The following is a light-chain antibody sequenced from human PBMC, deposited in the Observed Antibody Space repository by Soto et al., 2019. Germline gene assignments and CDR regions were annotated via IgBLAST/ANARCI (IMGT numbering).Light chain of an antibody. Sequence: IVMTQSPATLSVSPGERATLSCRASHSVGSNVAWYQQQPGQAPRLLIYVASTRATGIPARFSGSGSGTEFTLTISSLQSEDFAMYFCQQYNTWPPFAFGPGTMVDIK. CDR1: HSVGSN. J-gene: IGKJ3*01. V-gene: IGKV3-15*01. CDR3: QQYNTWPPFA. CDR2: VAS.